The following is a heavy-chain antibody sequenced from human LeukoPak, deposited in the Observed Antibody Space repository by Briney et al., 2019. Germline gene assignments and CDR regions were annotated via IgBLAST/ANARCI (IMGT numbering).Heavy chain of an antibody. J-gene: IGHJ4*02. CDR2: ISAYNGHT. CDR3: ARGQTNRLLWVGELLSNINPFDY. CDR1: GYTFTNYG. Sequence: ASVKVSCKASGYTFTNYGISWVRQAPGQGLEWMGWISAYNGHTKYAQKVQGRVTMTTDTSTSTAYMELRSLRSDDTAVYYCARGQTNRLLWVGELLSNINPFDYWGQGTLVTVSS. V-gene: IGHV1-18*01. D-gene: IGHD3-10*01.